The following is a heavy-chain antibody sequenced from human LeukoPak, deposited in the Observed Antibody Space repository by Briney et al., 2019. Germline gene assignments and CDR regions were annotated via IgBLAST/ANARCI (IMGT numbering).Heavy chain of an antibody. CDR3: ARGHYGSGIHQGAFDI. Sequence: ASVTVSFTSSVYTFTSYYLHWVRQAPGQGLEWIGIINPSGGSASYAQKFQGRVTMTRDTSTSTVYLELSSLRSGDTAVYYCARGHYGSGIHQGAFDIWGQGTIVTVSS. CDR1: VYTFTSYY. D-gene: IGHD3-10*01. V-gene: IGHV1-46*01. J-gene: IGHJ3*02. CDR2: INPSGGSA.